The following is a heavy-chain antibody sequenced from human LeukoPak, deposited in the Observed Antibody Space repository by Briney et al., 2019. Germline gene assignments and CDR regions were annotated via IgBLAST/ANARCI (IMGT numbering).Heavy chain of an antibody. J-gene: IGHJ4*02. CDR3: AKEKRAYYYDYSDFHPNDY. Sequence: ASVKVSCKTSGYSFTNYSMSWVRQAPGQGLEWMGWISTYNGNTEYSHKLKGRVTMTRDTSTSTAYLELRSLRSDDTAVYYCAKEKRAYYYDYSDFHPNDYWGQGTLVTVSS. CDR2: ISTYNGNT. V-gene: IGHV1-18*01. D-gene: IGHD3-22*01. CDR1: GYSFTNYS.